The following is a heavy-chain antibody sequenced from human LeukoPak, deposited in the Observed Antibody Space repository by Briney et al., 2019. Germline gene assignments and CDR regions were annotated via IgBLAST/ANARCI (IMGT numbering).Heavy chain of an antibody. CDR3: ARTYSSGQGAYY. V-gene: IGHV4-39*07. CDR1: GDSISSSGCY. CDR2: IHNSGTT. D-gene: IGHD3-22*01. J-gene: IGHJ4*02. Sequence: PSQTLSLTCTVSGDSISSSGCYWGWLRQPPGMGLEWIGSIHNSGTTYFNPSLKSRVTISVDTSKNQFSLKLGSVAAADTAIYYCARTYSSGQGAYYWGQGTLVTVSS.